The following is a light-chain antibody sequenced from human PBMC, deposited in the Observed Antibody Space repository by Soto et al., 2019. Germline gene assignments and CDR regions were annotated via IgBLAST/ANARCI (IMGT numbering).Light chain of an antibody. CDR2: EGT. Sequence: QSVLTQPASVSGSPGQSITISCTGTSRGVGSYNLVSWYQQHPGNAPRLIIYEGTKRPSGVSYRFSGSKSGNTASLTISGLQEEDEGDYHCCSFAGRSTYVFGTGTKVTVL. J-gene: IGLJ1*01. CDR3: CSFAGRSTYV. V-gene: IGLV2-23*01. CDR1: SRGVGSYNL.